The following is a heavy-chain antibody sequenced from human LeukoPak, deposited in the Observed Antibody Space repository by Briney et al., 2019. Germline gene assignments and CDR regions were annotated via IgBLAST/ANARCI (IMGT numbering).Heavy chain of an antibody. J-gene: IGHJ4*02. V-gene: IGHV3-33*01. D-gene: IGHD2-15*01. CDR3: ARPPQDIRYYFDY. Sequence: GGSLRLSCAASGFTFSSYGMPWVRQAPGKGLEWVAVIWYDGSNKYYADSVKGRFTISRDNSKNTLYLQMNSLRAEDTAVYYCARPPQDIRYYFDYWGQGTLVTVSS. CDR2: IWYDGSNK. CDR1: GFTFSSYG.